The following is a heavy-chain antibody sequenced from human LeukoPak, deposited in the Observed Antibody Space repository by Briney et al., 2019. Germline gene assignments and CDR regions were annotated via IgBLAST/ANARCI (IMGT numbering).Heavy chain of an antibody. J-gene: IGHJ5*02. CDR3: ARVLFPSRLTHCFDP. D-gene: IGHD4/OR15-4a*01. CDR1: GYIFSGHY. CDR2: INPASGGT. Sequence: ASVKVSCKASGYIFSGHYIQWVRQAPGQGLEWMGWINPASGGTNNAQKFHGRVTMTTDTSISTLYMELNSLRSDDTAVYYCARVLFPSRLTHCFDPWGQGTLVTVSS. V-gene: IGHV1-2*02.